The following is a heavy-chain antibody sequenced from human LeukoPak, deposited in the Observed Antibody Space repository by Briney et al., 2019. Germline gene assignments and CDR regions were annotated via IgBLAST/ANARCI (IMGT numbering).Heavy chain of an antibody. Sequence: SETLSLTCTVSGGSISSSSYYWGWIRQPPGKGLEWIGSIYYSGSTYYNPSLKSRVTISVDTSKNQFSLKLSSVTAADTAVYYCARRREQWLARTLFDYWGQGTLVTVSS. V-gene: IGHV4-39*01. D-gene: IGHD6-19*01. J-gene: IGHJ4*02. CDR3: ARRREQWLARTLFDY. CDR2: IYYSGST. CDR1: GGSISSSSYY.